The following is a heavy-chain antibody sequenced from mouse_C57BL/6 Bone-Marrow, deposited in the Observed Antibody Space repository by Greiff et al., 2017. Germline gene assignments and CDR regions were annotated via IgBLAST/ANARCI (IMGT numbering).Heavy chain of an antibody. CDR2: IDPETGGT. CDR3: TRWKGGRRNDY. CDR1: GYTFTDYE. V-gene: IGHV1-15*01. D-gene: IGHD1-1*01. J-gene: IGHJ2*01. Sequence: QVQLKQSGAELVRPGASVTLSCKASGYTFTDYEMHWVKQTPVHGLEWIGAIDPETGGTAYNQKFKGKAILTADKSSSTAYMELRSLTSEDSAVYYCTRWKGGRRNDYWGQGTTRTVSS.